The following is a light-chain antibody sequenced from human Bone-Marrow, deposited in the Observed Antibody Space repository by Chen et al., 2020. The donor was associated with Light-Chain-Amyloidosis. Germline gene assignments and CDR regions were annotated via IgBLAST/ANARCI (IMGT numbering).Light chain of an antibody. V-gene: IGKV2-28*01. CDR3: RQSGQTPKT. CDR2: LGS. J-gene: IGKJ2*01. Sequence: DIVMTQSPLSLPVTPGEPASISCRSSQSLLHSNGFNYLAWYLQKPGQSPQLLIYLGSSRASGVPDRCNGSRSGADFAMKISRVEAEEVGGWNCRQSGQTPKTIGQGTKLRI. CDR1: QSLLHSNGFNY.